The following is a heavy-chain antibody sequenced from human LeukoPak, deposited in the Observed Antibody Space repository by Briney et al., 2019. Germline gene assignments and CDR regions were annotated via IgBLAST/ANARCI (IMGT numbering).Heavy chain of an antibody. CDR2: IYYSRST. CDR3: ARGKDYYDSSGYRYDY. Sequence: SETLSLTCSVSGGSISSYYWSWIRQPPGKGLEWIGYIYYSRSTNYNPSLKSRVTISVDTSKNQFSLKLSSVTAADTAVYYCARGKDYYDSSGYRYDYWGQGTLVTVSS. CDR1: GGSISSYY. J-gene: IGHJ4*02. D-gene: IGHD3-22*01. V-gene: IGHV4-59*01.